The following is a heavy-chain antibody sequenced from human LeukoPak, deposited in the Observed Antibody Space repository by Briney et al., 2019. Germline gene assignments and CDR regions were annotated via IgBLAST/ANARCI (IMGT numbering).Heavy chain of an antibody. D-gene: IGHD6-13*01. CDR1: GFTFSTSG. V-gene: IGHV3-33*01. CDR3: ARTKYSNSWEHHYYGMDD. Sequence: SGGSLRLSCAASGFTFSTSGMHWVRQAPGKGLEWVAVIWNDGSNQYYGASVKGRFTISRDNSKNTLYLQMNSLRAEDTAVYYCARTKYSNSWEHHYYGMDDWGQGTTVTVS. CDR2: IWNDGSNQ. J-gene: IGHJ6*02.